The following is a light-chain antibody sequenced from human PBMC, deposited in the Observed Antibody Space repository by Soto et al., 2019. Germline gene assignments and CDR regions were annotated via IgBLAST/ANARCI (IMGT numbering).Light chain of an antibody. J-gene: IGKJ3*01. V-gene: IGKV1-39*01. CDR2: AAY. CDR1: QNIYRY. CDR3: QQGYSIPFT. Sequence: DIQMTQSPSSLSASVGDRVTITCRTSQNIYRYLNWYQQKPGKVPKLLVYAAYTLQSGVPPRFSGSGSGTDFTLTISSLQPEDFATYYCQQGYSIPFTFGPGTTVDI.